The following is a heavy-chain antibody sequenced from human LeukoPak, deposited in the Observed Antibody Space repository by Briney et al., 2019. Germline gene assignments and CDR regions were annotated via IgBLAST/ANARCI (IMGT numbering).Heavy chain of an antibody. J-gene: IGHJ5*02. V-gene: IGHV4-38-2*02. D-gene: IGHD3-22*01. CDR1: GYSISSGYY. Sequence: PSETLSLTCTVSGYSISSGYYWGWIRQPPGKGLEWIGSIYYSGSTYYNPSLKSRVTISVDTSKNQFSLKLSSVTAADTAVYYCARLGYYDSSGPWGQGTLVTVSS. CDR2: IYYSGST. CDR3: ARLGYYDSSGP.